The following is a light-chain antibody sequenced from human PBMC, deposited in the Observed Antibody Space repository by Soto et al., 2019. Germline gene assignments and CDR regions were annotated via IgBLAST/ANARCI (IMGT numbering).Light chain of an antibody. Sequence: QSALTQPRSVSGSPGQSVTISCTGTSGDVGAYDRVSWYQHHPTKAPKLIIYDVTNRPSGVPYRFSGSKSGSTASLTISGLQAEDEADYYCCSHAGGSSWVFGGGTKLTV. CDR2: DVT. J-gene: IGLJ3*02. CDR1: SGDVGAYDR. V-gene: IGLV2-11*01. CDR3: CSHAGGSSWV.